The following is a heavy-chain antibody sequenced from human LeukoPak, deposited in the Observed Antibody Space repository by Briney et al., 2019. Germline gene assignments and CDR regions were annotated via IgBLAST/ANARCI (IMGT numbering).Heavy chain of an antibody. D-gene: IGHD6-19*01. V-gene: IGHV1-18*01. CDR3: ARDRSSSGWSDYFDY. J-gene: IGHJ4*02. CDR1: GYTFTSYG. Sequence: ASVKVSCKASGYTFTSYGISWVRQAPGQGLEWMGWISAYNGNTNYAQKLQGRVTMTTDTSTSTAYMELRSLRSDGTAVYYCARDRSSSGWSDYFDYWGQGTLVTVSS. CDR2: ISAYNGNT.